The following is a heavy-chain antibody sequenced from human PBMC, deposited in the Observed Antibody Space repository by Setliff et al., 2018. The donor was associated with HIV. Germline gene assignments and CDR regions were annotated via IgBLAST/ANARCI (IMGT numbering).Heavy chain of an antibody. J-gene: IGHJ5*02. CDR1: GFTFSSFG. V-gene: IGHV3-30*02. CDR3: AKDRRYHYGSGSYAAET. D-gene: IGHD3-10*01. Sequence: GGSLRLSCAASGFTFSSFGMHWVRQAPGKGLEWVSFIQYDGSNKYYAESVKGRFTISRDNSKNTLFLQMNSLRAEDTAVYYCAKDRRYHYGSGSYAAETWGQGTLVTVSS. CDR2: IQYDGSNK.